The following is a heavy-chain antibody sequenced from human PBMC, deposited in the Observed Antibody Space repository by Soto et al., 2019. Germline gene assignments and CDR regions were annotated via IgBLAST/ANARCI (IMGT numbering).Heavy chain of an antibody. D-gene: IGHD3-3*01. CDR1: GGSFSGYY. J-gene: IGHJ6*03. CDR3: ARGVTIFGVVIIPVNYYYYMDV. Sequence: QVQLQQWGAGLLKPSETLSLTCAVYGGSFSGYYWSWIRQPPGKGLEWIGEINHSGSPNYNQSLKSRVTISVDTSMNQFSLTLSSVTAADTAVYYCARGVTIFGVVIIPVNYYYYMDVWGKGTTVTVSS. V-gene: IGHV4-34*01. CDR2: INHSGSP.